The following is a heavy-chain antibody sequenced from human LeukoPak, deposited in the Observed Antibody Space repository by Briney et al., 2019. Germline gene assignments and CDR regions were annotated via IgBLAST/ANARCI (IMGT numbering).Heavy chain of an antibody. Sequence: GGSLRISCEVSGFRLTTYGTHWVRQAPGKGLEWVAYIPFDGSDEYYVDSVKGRFSISRDNSKNTLFLQMDSLRPEDTAVYYCARDKVVPAAIGHYWGQGTLVTVSS. CDR2: IPFDGSDE. CDR1: GFRLTTYG. D-gene: IGHD2-2*01. J-gene: IGHJ4*02. V-gene: IGHV3-30*02. CDR3: ARDKVVPAAIGHY.